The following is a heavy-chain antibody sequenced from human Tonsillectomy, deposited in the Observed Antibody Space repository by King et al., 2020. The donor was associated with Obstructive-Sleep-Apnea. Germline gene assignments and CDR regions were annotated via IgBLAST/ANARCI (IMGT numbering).Heavy chain of an antibody. Sequence: QLQESGPGLVKPSQTLSLTCTVSGGSISSGYYFWTWIRQPPGKGLEWIGYTNYTGSTYYNPSLTSRLTISVDTSKNRFSLNLISVTAADTAVYYCARRDHAFDYWGQGTLVTVSS. CDR1: GGSISSGYYF. J-gene: IGHJ4*02. CDR2: TNYTGST. V-gene: IGHV4-30-4*01. CDR3: ARRDHAFDY.